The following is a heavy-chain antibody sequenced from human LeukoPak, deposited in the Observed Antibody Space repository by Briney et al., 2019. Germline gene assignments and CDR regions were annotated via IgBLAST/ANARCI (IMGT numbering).Heavy chain of an antibody. CDR3: AKDTSSWPPNDAFDI. Sequence: GGSLRLSCAASGFTFSTYFMHWVRQAPGKGLEWVADIASDGSHTFYVESVKGRFTISRDNSKNTLYLQMNSLRAEDTAVYYCAKDTSSWPPNDAFDIWGQGTMVTVSS. CDR2: IASDGSHT. V-gene: IGHV3-30-3*01. CDR1: GFTFSTYF. J-gene: IGHJ3*02. D-gene: IGHD6-13*01.